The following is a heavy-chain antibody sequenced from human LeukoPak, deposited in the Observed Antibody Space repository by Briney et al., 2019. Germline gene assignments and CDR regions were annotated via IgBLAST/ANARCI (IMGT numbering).Heavy chain of an antibody. CDR1: GFTVSSNY. CDR3: AKKGATTGDFDY. CDR2: ISGSGGDT. V-gene: IGHV3-23*01. Sequence: GGSLRLSCAASGFTVSSNYMSWVRQAPGKGPEWVSAISGSGGDTYYADSVKGRFTISRDNSKNTLYLQMNSLRAEDTAVYYCAKKGATTGDFDYWGQGTLVTVSS. J-gene: IGHJ4*02. D-gene: IGHD1-26*01.